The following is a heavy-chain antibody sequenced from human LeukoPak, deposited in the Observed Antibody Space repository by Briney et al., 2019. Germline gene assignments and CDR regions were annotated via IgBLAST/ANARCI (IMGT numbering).Heavy chain of an antibody. CDR3: AKEVVSYCSSTSCYSDAFDI. CDR2: VYYSGST. CDR1: GGSLSSGDYY. J-gene: IGHJ3*02. D-gene: IGHD2-2*02. Sequence: SETLSLTCTVSGGSLSSGDYYWSWIRQPPGKGLEWIGYVYYSGSTYYNPPLKSRVTISVDTSQNPFALKLTSVTAADTAVYYCAKEVVSYCSSTSCYSDAFDIWGQGTMVTVSS. V-gene: IGHV4-30-4*08.